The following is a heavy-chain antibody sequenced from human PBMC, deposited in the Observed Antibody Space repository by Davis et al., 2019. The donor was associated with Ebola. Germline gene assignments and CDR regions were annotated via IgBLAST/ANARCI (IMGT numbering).Heavy chain of an antibody. CDR2: MYTACTTRCT. CDR3: AKDRGSRSSPGIFDY. CDR1: GFSVSSTY. V-gene: IGHV3-66*01. D-gene: IGHD6-6*01. J-gene: IGHJ4*02. Sequence: GESQKISCAASGFSVSSTYVSWVRQAPGKGLEWVSVMYTACTTRCTDYADSVKGRFIVSRDNSKNTVFLQMNSLRAEDTAVYYCAKDRGSRSSPGIFDYWGQGTLVTVSS.